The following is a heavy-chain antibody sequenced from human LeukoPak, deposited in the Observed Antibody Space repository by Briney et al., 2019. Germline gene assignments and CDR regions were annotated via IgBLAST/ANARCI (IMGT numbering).Heavy chain of an antibody. V-gene: IGHV1-2*06. CDR1: GYTFTGYY. CDR2: INPNSGGT. J-gene: IGHJ6*02. Sequence: ASVKVSCKASGYTFTGYYMHWVRQAPGQGLEWMGRINPNSGGTNYAQKFQGRVTMTRDTSISTAYMELSRLRSDDTAVYYCARDADSSGYYYYYYGMDVWGQGTTVTVSS. D-gene: IGHD3-22*01. CDR3: ARDADSSGYYYYYYGMDV.